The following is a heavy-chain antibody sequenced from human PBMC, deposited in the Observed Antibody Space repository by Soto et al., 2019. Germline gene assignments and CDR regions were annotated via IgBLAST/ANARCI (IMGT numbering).Heavy chain of an antibody. CDR2: IYYSGTN. J-gene: IGHJ6*02. CDR3: ARGNYYYGMDV. CDR1: NGTVSSGTYS. V-gene: IGHV4-30-2*01. Sequence: TLSLTCTASNGTVSSGTYSWSWVRQPPGKGLEWIGYIYYSGTNYYTPSIKSRLTMSMDNDNDHFSLNLTSVTAADTAVNFCARGNYYYGMDVWGQGITVTVSS.